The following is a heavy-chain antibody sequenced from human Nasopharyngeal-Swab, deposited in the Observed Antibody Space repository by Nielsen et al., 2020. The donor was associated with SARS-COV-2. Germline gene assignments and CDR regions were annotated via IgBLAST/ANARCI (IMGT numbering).Heavy chain of an antibody. CDR3: ARVGFPGRFDL. D-gene: IGHD3-10*01. CDR2: INSDGSNT. J-gene: IGHJ2*01. V-gene: IGHV3-74*01. Sequence: SLKISCAASGFTFSSYWMHWVRQAPGKGLVWVLRINSDGSNTSYADSVKGRFTISRDNAKNTLYRQMNSLRAEDTAVYYCARVGFPGRFDLWGRGTLVTVSS. CDR1: GFTFSSYW.